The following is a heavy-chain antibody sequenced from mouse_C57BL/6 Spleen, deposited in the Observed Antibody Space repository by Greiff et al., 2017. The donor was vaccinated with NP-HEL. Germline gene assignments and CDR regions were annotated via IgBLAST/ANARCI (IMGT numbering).Heavy chain of an antibody. D-gene: IGHD1-1*01. J-gene: IGHJ1*03. CDR1: GYTFTNYW. CDR2: IYPGGGYT. CDR3: ARRHGATVWYFDV. Sequence: VQLQQSGAELVRPGTSVKMSCKASGYTFTNYWIGWAKQRPGHGLEWIGDIYPGGGYTNYNEKFKGKATLTADKSSSTAYLQFSSLTSEDSAIYYFARRHGATVWYFDVWGTGTTVTVSS. V-gene: IGHV1-63*01.